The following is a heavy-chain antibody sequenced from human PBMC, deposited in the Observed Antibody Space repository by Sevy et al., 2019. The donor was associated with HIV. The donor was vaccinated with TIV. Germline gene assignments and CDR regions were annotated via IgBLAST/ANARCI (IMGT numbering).Heavy chain of an antibody. Sequence: GESLKISCAASGFTFAKYSMSWLRQAPGKGLEWVSTFSFGCGRINYADSVKGRFTIPRDDSKNTLYLQMNSLRAEDTATYFCAREGCTQPHDYWGQGTLVTVSS. CDR1: GFTFAKYS. J-gene: IGHJ4*02. CDR3: AREGCTQPHDY. V-gene: IGHV3-23*01. CDR2: FSFGCGRI.